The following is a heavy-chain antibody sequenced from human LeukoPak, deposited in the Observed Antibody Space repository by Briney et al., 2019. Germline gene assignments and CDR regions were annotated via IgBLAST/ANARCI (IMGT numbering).Heavy chain of an antibody. J-gene: IGHJ4*02. CDR3: ARGARDGYNP. CDR1: GGSVSSGSYY. D-gene: IGHD5-24*01. CDR2: IYYSGST. V-gene: IGHV4-61*01. Sequence: SETLSLACTVSGGSVSSGSYYWSWIRQPPGKGLEWIGYIYYSGSTNYNPSLKSRVTISVDTSKNQFSLKLSSVTAADTAVYYCARGARDGYNPWGQGTLVTVSS.